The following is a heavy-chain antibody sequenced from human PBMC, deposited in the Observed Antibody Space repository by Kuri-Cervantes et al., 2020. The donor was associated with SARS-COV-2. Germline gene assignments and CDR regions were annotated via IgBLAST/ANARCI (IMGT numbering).Heavy chain of an antibody. Sequence: SCAISGDSVSSNSAAWNWIRQSPSRGLEWLGRTFYRSKWYNDYAVSVKSRMTINPDTSKNQFSLQLNSVTPEDTAVYYCARDRDLAGGMDVWGQGTTVTVSS. V-gene: IGHV6-1*01. J-gene: IGHJ6*02. CDR2: TFYRSKWYN. CDR3: ARDRDLAGGMDV. D-gene: IGHD6-13*01. CDR1: GDSVSSNSAA.